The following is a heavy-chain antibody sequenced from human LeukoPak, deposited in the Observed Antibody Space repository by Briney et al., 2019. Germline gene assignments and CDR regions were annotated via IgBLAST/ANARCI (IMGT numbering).Heavy chain of an antibody. V-gene: IGHV4-59*01. CDR2: IYYSGTT. J-gene: IGHJ6*03. Sequence: SETLSLTCTVSGGSMSSYYWNWIRQPPGKGLEWIGYIYYSGTTNYNPSLKSRVSMSVDTSKNQFSLKLSSVTAADTAVYYCARGHPWNRVAATLGSRYSMDVWGKGTTVTISS. CDR3: ARGHPWNRVAATLGSRYSMDV. CDR1: GGSMSSYY. D-gene: IGHD2-15*01.